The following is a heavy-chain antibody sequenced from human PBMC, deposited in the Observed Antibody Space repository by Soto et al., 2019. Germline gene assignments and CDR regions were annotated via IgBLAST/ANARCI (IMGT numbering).Heavy chain of an antibody. CDR3: ARLGGSYAVPHFDY. CDR2: INHSGST. D-gene: IGHD1-26*01. Sequence: SETLSLTCAVYGGSFSGYSWTWIRQPPGTGLEWIGEINHSGSTNYNPSLKSRVTISVDTSKNQFSLKLSSVTAADTAVYYCARLGGSYAVPHFDYWGQGTLVTVSS. J-gene: IGHJ4*02. V-gene: IGHV4-34*01. CDR1: GGSFSGYS.